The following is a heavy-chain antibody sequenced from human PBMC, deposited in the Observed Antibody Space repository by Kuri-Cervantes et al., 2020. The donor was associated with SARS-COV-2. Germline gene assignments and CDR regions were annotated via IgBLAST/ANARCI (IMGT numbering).Heavy chain of an antibody. Sequence: SETLSLTCTVSGGSIDSSSIYWGWNRQPPGKGLGWIGNIYYTGTTYYNPSLKSRVTISVDTSKEQFSLKLSSVTAADTAIYYCATFTVTTKFDNWGQGTLVTVSS. CDR3: ATFTVTTKFDN. CDR1: GGSIDSSSIY. D-gene: IGHD4-17*01. V-gene: IGHV4-39*01. J-gene: IGHJ4*02. CDR2: IYYTGTT.